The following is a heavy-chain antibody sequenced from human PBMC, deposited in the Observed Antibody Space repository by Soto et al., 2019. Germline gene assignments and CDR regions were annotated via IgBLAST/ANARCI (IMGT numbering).Heavy chain of an antibody. V-gene: IGHV4-59*08. CDR3: ARGYCSSTSCYFDY. J-gene: IGHJ4*02. D-gene: IGHD2-2*01. CDR1: GCSISSYY. Sequence: PSETLSLTCTVSGCSISSYYWSWIRQPPGKGLEWIGYIYYSGSTNYNPSLKSRVTISVDTSKNQFSLKLSSVTAADTAVYYCARGYCSSTSCYFDYWGQGTLVTVSS. CDR2: IYYSGST.